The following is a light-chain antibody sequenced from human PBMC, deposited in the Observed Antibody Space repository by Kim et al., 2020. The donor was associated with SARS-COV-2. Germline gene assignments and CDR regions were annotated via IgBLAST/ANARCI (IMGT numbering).Light chain of an antibody. Sequence: VGQTVRITCQGDSLRSYYASWYQQKPGQAPVLVIYGKNNRPSGIPDRFSGSSSGNTASLTITGAQAEDEADYYCNSRDSSGNHWVFGGGTQLTVL. CDR1: SLRSYY. CDR2: GKN. J-gene: IGLJ3*02. V-gene: IGLV3-19*01. CDR3: NSRDSSGNHWV.